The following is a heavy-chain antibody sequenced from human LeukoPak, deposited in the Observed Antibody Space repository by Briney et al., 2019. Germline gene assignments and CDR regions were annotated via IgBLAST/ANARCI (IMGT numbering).Heavy chain of an antibody. Sequence: GGSLRLSCAASGFTFSSYTMSWVRQAPGKGLEWVSTITTSDGNTYYADSVKGRFTISRDDAKNTLYLQMNSLRAENTGVYYCASERWLQYWGQGTLVTVSS. D-gene: IGHD5-24*01. J-gene: IGHJ4*02. CDR2: ITTSDGNT. CDR1: GFTFSSYT. V-gene: IGHV3-23*01. CDR3: ASERWLQY.